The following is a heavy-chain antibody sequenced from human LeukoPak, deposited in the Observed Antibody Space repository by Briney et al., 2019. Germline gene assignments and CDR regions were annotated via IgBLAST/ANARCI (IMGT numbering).Heavy chain of an antibody. D-gene: IGHD3-9*01. Sequence: SETLSLTCTVSGGSISSGSYYWRWIRQPAGTGLEWIGRIYTSGSTNYNPSLKSRVTISVDTSKNQFSLKLSSVTAADTAVYYCARESERYYDILTGYYGGFYYYYMDVWGKGTTVTISS. V-gene: IGHV4-61*02. CDR2: IYTSGST. J-gene: IGHJ6*03. CDR3: ARESERYYDILTGYYGGFYYYYMDV. CDR1: GGSISSGSYY.